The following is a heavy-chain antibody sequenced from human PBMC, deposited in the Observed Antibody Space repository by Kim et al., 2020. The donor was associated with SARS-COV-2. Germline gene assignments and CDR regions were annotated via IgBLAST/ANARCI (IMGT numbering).Heavy chain of an antibody. V-gene: IGHV3-11*06. D-gene: IGHD2-15*01. J-gene: IGHJ3*02. CDR3: ARDGGYCSGGSCYSHAFDI. Sequence: GRFTISRDNAKNSLYLQMNSLRAEDTAVYYCARDGGYCSGGSCYSHAFDIWGQGTMVTVSS.